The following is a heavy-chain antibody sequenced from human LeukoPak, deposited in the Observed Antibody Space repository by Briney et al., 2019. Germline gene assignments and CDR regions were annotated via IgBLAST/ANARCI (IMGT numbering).Heavy chain of an antibody. Sequence: PGGSLRLSCAASGFTFSDDYMDWVRQAPGKGLEWVGRTASRANSYTTQYAASVKGRFTVSRDDSKNAVYLQMNSLKTEDSAVYYCARVQTSTGYDYFDPRGQGTLVTVSS. J-gene: IGHJ5*02. D-gene: IGHD6-13*01. V-gene: IGHV3-72*01. CDR2: TASRANSYTT. CDR1: GFTFSDDY. CDR3: ARVQTSTGYDYFDP.